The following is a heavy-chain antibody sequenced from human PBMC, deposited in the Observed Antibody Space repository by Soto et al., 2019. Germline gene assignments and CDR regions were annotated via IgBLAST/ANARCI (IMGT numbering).Heavy chain of an antibody. CDR3: AQTVGILGALGYFYYYGIDV. V-gene: IGHV2-26*01. CDR1: GFSLSNTGMG. Sequence: QVTLKESGPVLMKPTETLTLTCTVSGFSLSNTGMGVRWIRQPPGKALEWLAHIFSDDRKSYTTSLRTRLPTSQDTPKSQVVLPLANMAPVDTATYDCAQTVGILGALGYFYYYGIDVWGQGTTVTVSS. D-gene: IGHD1-26*01. J-gene: IGHJ6*02. CDR2: IFSDDRK.